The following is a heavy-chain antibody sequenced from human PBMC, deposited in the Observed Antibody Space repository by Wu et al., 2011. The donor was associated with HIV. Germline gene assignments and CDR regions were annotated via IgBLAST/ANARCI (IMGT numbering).Heavy chain of an antibody. J-gene: IGHJ6*02. CDR3: ARGVXATLLGPITYYGLDV. D-gene: IGHD2-15*01. V-gene: IGHV1-69*06. CDR1: GGTFSSYA. Sequence: QVQLVQSGAEVKKPGSSVKVSCKASGGTFSSYAISWVRQAPRQGLEWMGRIIPVFGTANYAQRFQDRVTITADTSTSTAYMELSSLRSEDTAVYYCARGVXATLLGPITYYGLDVWGQGTTVTVSS. CDR2: IIPVFGTA.